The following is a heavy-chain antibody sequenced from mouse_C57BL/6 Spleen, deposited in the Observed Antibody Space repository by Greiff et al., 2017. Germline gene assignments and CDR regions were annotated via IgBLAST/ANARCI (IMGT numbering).Heavy chain of an antibody. CDR2: IYPGSGST. D-gene: IGHD1-1*01. Sequence: VQLQQSGAELVKPGASVKMSCKASGYTFTSYWITWVKQRPGQGLEWIGDIYPGSGSTNYNEKFKSKATLTVDTSSSTAYMQLSSLTSEDSAVYYCARGYYGRTFYYAMDYWGQGTSVTVSS. CDR1: GYTFTSYW. V-gene: IGHV1-55*01. CDR3: ARGYYGRTFYYAMDY. J-gene: IGHJ4*01.